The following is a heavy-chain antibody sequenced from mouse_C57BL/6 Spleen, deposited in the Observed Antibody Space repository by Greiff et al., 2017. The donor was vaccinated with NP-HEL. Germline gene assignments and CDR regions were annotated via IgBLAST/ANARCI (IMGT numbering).Heavy chain of an antibody. CDR1: GYAFSSSW. V-gene: IGHV1-82*01. Sequence: QVQLKESGPELVKPGASVKISCKASGYAFSSSWMNWVKQRPGKGLEWIGRIYPGDGDTNYNGKFKGKATLTADKSSSTAYMQLSSLTSEDSAVYFCARGSMVTQRGSNYFDYWGQGTTLTVSS. J-gene: IGHJ2*01. CDR3: ARGSMVTQRGSNYFDY. CDR2: IYPGDGDT. D-gene: IGHD2-2*01.